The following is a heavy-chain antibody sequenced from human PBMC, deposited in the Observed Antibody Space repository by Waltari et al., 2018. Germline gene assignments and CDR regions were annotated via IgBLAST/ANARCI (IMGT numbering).Heavy chain of an antibody. CDR2: THHSGNT. J-gene: IGHJ3*02. D-gene: IGHD1-26*01. V-gene: IGHV4-59*01. Sequence: QVQLQESGPGLLKPSETLSLSCTVSGVSITSYYWNWMRPPTGRGLEWIGYTHHSGNTRYNASLRSRVSASVDTSNNQVSLDLSSVTAADTAVYFCARWENNLRAFDIWGQGTMVSVSS. CDR3: ARWENNLRAFDI. CDR1: GVSITSYY.